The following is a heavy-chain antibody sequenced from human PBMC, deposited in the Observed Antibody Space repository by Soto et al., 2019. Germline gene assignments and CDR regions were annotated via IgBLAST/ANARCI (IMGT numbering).Heavy chain of an antibody. D-gene: IGHD1-20*01. CDR1: GGSISSYY. CDR3: ARSITGPIRGMDV. J-gene: IGHJ6*02. V-gene: IGHV4-59*01. Sequence: SETLSLTCTDSGGSISSYYWSWIRQPPGKGLEWIGYIYYSGSTNYNPSLKSRVTISVDTSKNQFSLKLSSVTAADTAVYYCARSITGPIRGMDVWGQGTTVTVSS. CDR2: IYYSGST.